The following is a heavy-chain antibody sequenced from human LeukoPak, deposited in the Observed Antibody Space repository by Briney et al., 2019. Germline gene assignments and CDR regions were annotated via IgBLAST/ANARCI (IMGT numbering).Heavy chain of an antibody. V-gene: IGHV1-69*04. CDR1: GGTFTSYA. CDR2: IIPIFGIA. Sequence: GASVKVSCKASGGTFTSYAISWVRQAPGQGLEWMGRIIPIFGIANYAQKFQGRVTITADKSTTTAYMELSSLRSEDTAVYYCARVPSYSSSWSRVWFDPWGQGTLVTVSS. D-gene: IGHD6-13*01. CDR3: ARVPSYSSSWSRVWFDP. J-gene: IGHJ5*02.